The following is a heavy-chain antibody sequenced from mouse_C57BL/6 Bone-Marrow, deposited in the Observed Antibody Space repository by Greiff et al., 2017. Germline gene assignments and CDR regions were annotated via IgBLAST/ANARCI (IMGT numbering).Heavy chain of an antibody. D-gene: IGHD1-1*01. J-gene: IGHJ2*01. CDR2: PYPRSGNT. CDR1: GYTFTSYG. Sequence: LQEPGAELASPGASVKLSCKASGYTFTSYGISWVKQRTGQGLEWIGEPYPRSGNTYYNEKFKGKATRTAYKSSSTAYRALRSLTSEDSAVYYCARRNYYHDYWGQGATLTVSS. CDR3: ARRNYYHDY. V-gene: IGHV1-81*01.